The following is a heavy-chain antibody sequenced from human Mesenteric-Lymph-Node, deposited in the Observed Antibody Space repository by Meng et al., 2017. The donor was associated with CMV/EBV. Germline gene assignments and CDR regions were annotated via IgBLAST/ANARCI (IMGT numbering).Heavy chain of an antibody. CDR1: GDSINDYY. V-gene: IGHV4-59*01. D-gene: IGHD6-13*01. CDR2: IYYTGST. Sequence: SETLSLTCSVSGDSINDYYWSWIRQPPGKELEWMGYIYYTGSTNYNPSLKSRVTMSIDPSKHHFSLRLSSVTAADTAIYYCARGLQTYSSSWYGNWFDPWGQGILVTVSS. CDR3: ARGLQTYSSSWYGNWFDP. J-gene: IGHJ5*02.